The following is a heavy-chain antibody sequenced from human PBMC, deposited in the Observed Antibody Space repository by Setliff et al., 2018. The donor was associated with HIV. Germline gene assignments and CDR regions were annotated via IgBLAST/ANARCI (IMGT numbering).Heavy chain of an antibody. D-gene: IGHD2-21*02. J-gene: IGHJ6*03. CDR3: TRDLWGDDYYYNNMDV. CDR1: GASITSHN. Sequence: SETLSLTCSVSGASITSHNWSWIRQAAGKGLEWIGRIYTRGNTNYNPSLRSRVTMSVDTYKNQFSLKVTSVTAADTAVYYCTRDLWGDDYYYNNMDVWGKGTTVTVSS. V-gene: IGHV4-4*07. CDR2: IYTRGNT.